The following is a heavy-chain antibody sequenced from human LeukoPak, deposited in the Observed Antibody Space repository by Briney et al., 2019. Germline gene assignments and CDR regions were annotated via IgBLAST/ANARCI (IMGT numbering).Heavy chain of an antibody. J-gene: IGHJ4*02. CDR3: AKGVRFVGTNYFDY. Sequence: GGSLRLACAASGFTFSSYAMSWVRQAPGKGLEWVSAISGSGGSTYYADSVKGRFTISRDNSKNTLYLQMNSLRAEDTAVYYCAKGVRFVGTNYFDYWGQGTLVTVSS. D-gene: IGHD3-10*01. CDR2: ISGSGGST. V-gene: IGHV3-23*01. CDR1: GFTFSSYA.